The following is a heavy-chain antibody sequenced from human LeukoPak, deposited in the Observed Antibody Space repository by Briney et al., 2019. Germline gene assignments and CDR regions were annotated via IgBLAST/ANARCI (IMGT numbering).Heavy chain of an antibody. CDR1: GYTFTGYY. J-gene: IGHJ4*02. D-gene: IGHD4-17*01. V-gene: IGHV1-2*02. Sequence: ASVKGSCKASGYTFTGYYIHWVRQAPGQGLEWMGWINSNTGATHYAQKFQGRVTMTRDTSISTAYMELSRLRSDDTAVYYCARGRSTENFDYWRQGTLVTVSS. CDR2: INSNTGAT. CDR3: ARGRSTENFDY.